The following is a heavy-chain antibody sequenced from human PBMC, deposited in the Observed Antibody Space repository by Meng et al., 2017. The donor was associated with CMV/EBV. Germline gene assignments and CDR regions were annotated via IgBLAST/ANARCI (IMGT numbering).Heavy chain of an antibody. CDR3: ARLRGCQVGMDV. D-gene: IGHD2-8*01. Sequence: LRLSCTVSGGSISSSNYYWGWIRQPPGKGLEWIGSIYYSGSTYYNPSLKSRVTISVDTSKNQFSLKLKSVTAADTAVYYCARLRGCQVGMDVWGQGTTVTVSS. CDR1: GGSISSSNYY. J-gene: IGHJ6*02. V-gene: IGHV4-39*01. CDR2: IYYSGST.